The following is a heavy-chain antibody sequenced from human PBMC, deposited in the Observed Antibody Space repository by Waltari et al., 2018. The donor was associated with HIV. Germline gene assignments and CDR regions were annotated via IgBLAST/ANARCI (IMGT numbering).Heavy chain of an antibody. V-gene: IGHV5-51*01. CDR1: GNNFAGYW. D-gene: IGHD4-17*01. CDR3: ARRKGDYRTAFDI. J-gene: IGHJ3*02. CDR2: IYPGVSDA. Sequence: EEKLVQSGAEVKEPGESLKISCKSLGNNFAGYWVGWVRQMPGKGLEWMGGIYPGVSDAVYSPFFRGRGIMSTDSSISTVYLQWSSLRASDTAMYYCARRKGDYRTAFDIWGQGTMVTASS.